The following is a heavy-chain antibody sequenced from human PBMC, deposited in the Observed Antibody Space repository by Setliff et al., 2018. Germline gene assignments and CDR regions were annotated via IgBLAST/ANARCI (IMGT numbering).Heavy chain of an antibody. Sequence: SETLSLTCAVSDFSVSSNYYWGWIRQPPGKGLEWIANVYYSGSTYYSPSLRSRVTMSVDTSKNQFSLNLYSVTAADTAVYYCVRSAVYCASDCYPRYFDSWGQGTLVNVSS. CDR3: VRSAVYCASDCYPRYFDS. V-gene: IGHV4-38-2*01. CDR1: DFSVSSNYY. J-gene: IGHJ4*02. D-gene: IGHD2-21*01. CDR2: VYYSGST.